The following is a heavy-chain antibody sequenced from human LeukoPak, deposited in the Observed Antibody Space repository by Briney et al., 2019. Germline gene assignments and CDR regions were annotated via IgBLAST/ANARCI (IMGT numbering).Heavy chain of an antibody. CDR3: ARDLGYCSNTNCSRGWFDP. J-gene: IGHJ5*02. D-gene: IGHD2-2*01. CDR1: GDTFSSYT. V-gene: IGHV1-69*06. Sequence: GSSVRVSCKASGDTFSSYTITWVRQAPGQGLEWMGGIIPIFSTTNYAQKFQGRVTITADKSTSTAYMELSSLRSEDTAVYYCARDLGYCSNTNCSRGWFDPWGQGTLVTVSS. CDR2: IIPIFSTT.